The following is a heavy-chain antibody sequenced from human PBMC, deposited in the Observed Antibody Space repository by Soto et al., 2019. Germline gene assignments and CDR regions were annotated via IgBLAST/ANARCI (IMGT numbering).Heavy chain of an antibody. Sequence: QVQLVESGGGVVQPGRSLRLSCAASGFTFSTCDMHWVRQAPGKGLEWVAVIWNDGSKKYYVDSVKGRFTISRDNSKNTLYLQMNSLRAEDTAVYYGARDFPYTAMRGIDYWGQGTLVTVSS. D-gene: IGHD5-18*01. CDR2: IWNDGSKK. V-gene: IGHV3-33*01. J-gene: IGHJ4*02. CDR3: ARDFPYTAMRGIDY. CDR1: GFTFSTCD.